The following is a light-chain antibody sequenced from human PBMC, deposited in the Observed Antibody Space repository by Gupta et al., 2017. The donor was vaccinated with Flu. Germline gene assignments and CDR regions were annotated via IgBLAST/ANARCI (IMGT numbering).Light chain of an antibody. Sequence: SVSVSCTGPSNDIGTYDHVSWYRQYPGKAPKVIMYSVNQRPSGVPDRLSASKSANTAYLTISRLQPEDEADYFCASYAGRWTGVFGAGTKVIVL. J-gene: IGLJ1*01. V-gene: IGLV2-11*01. CDR1: SNDIGTYDH. CDR3: ASYAGRWTGV. CDR2: SVN.